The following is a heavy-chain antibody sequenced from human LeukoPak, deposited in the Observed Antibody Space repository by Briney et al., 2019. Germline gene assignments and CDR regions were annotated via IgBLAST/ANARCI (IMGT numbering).Heavy chain of an antibody. D-gene: IGHD6-13*01. Sequence: GGSLRLSCAASGFTFSSYSMNWVRQAPGKGLEWVSSISSSSSYIYYADSVKGRFTISRDNAKNSLYVQMNSLRAEDTAVYYCARGGNTAAAGKYYFDYWGQGTLVTVSS. V-gene: IGHV3-21*01. CDR1: GFTFSSYS. CDR2: ISSSSSYI. CDR3: ARGGNTAAAGKYYFDY. J-gene: IGHJ4*02.